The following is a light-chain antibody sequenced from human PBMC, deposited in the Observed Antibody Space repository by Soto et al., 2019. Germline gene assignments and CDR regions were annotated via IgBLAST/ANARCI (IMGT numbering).Light chain of an antibody. CDR1: SSDVGRYKY. V-gene: IGLV2-8*01. Sequence: QSALTQPPSASGSPGQSVTISCTGTSSDVGRYKYVSWYQQHPGKAPKLLIYEVNERPSGVPDRFSGSKSGNTASLTVSGLQAEDEADYYCSSYAGSDNLVFGGGTKLTVL. CDR2: EVN. J-gene: IGLJ2*01. CDR3: SSYAGSDNLV.